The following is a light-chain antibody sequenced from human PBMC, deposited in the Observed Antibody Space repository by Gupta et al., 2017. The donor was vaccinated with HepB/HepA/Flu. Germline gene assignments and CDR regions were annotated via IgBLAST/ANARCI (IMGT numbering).Light chain of an antibody. CDR3: GTWDSSLSVVV. J-gene: IGLJ2*01. CDR1: SPNIGKNY. Sequence: QSVLTQPPSVSAAPGQKVTISCPGSSPNIGKNYVSWYQQVPGTAPKLLLYDNNKRPSGIPDRFSGSKSGTSATLGITGLQTGDEADYYCGTWDSSLSVVVFGGGTKLTGL. V-gene: IGLV1-51*01. CDR2: DNN.